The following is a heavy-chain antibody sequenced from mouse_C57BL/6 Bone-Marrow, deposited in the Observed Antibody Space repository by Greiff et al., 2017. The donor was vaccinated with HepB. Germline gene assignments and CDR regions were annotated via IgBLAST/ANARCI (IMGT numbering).Heavy chain of an antibody. D-gene: IGHD1-1*01. CDR3: AHYSGSVLWFAY. CDR2: IDPETGGT. CDR1: GYTFTDYE. J-gene: IGHJ3*01. Sequence: VQLQQSGAELVRPGASVTLSCKASGYTFTDYEMHWVKQTPVHGLEWIGAIDPETGGTAYNQKFKGKAILTADKSSSTAYMELRSLTSEDSAVYYCAHYSGSVLWFAYWGEGTLVTVSA. V-gene: IGHV1-15*01.